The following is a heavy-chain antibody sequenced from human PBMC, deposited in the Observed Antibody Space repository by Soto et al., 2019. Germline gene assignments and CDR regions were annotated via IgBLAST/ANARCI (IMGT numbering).Heavy chain of an antibody. D-gene: IGHD6-19*01. CDR1: GGSISGSY. CDR3: ARSLVHQWLLHHPYAI. J-gene: IGHJ3*02. CDR2: MYYSGST. Sequence: PSETLSLTCTGSGGSISGSYWDWIRQSPGKGREWIGYMYYSGSTNYNPSLESRASISMDTSKTHFSLRLTSVTAADTAVYYCARSLVHQWLLHHPYAICGQRTFVTVSS. V-gene: IGHV4-59*01.